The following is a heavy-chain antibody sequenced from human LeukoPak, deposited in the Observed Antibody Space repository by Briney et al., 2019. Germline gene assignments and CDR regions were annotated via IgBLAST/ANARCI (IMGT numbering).Heavy chain of an antibody. Sequence: KPSETLTHTCTVSGGSISHYYWSWIRQSPGKGLEWIGNIYYTGSTNYNSSLKSRVTLSVDTSNNQFLLKVTSVTAADTAVYFCSRDLDYWGQGILVTVSS. CDR1: GGSISHYY. CDR2: IYYTGST. V-gene: IGHV4-59*12. CDR3: SRDLDY. J-gene: IGHJ4*02.